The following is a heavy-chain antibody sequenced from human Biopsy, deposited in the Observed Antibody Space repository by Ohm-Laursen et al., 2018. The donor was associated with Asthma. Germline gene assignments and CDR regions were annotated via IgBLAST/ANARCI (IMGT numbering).Heavy chain of an antibody. CDR3: AREGITGTTAWFDS. J-gene: IGHJ5*01. CDR2: INPNSGGT. V-gene: IGHV1-2*06. Sequence: SVKVSCKASGYTFTGYYMHWARQAPGQGLEWMGRINPNSGGTNYAQKFQGRVTTTRDTSISTAYMELSRLRSDDTAVYYCAREGITGTTAWFDSWGQGTLVTVSS. D-gene: IGHD1-7*01. CDR1: GYTFTGYY.